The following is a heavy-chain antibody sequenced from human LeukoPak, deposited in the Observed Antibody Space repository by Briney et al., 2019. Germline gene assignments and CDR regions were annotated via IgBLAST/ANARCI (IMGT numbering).Heavy chain of an antibody. D-gene: IGHD6-19*01. CDR1: GFTFSSYA. Sequence: GGSLRLSCAASGFTFSSYAMSWVRQAPGKGLEWVSAISGSGGSTYYADSVKGRFTISRDNAKNSLYLQMNSLRAEDTAVYYCAREMQWLTSCFDYWGQGTLVTVSS. V-gene: IGHV3-23*01. CDR2: ISGSGGST. CDR3: AREMQWLTSCFDY. J-gene: IGHJ4*02.